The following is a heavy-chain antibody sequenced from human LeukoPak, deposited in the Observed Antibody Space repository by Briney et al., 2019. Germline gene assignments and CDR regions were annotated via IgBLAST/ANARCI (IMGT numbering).Heavy chain of an antibody. D-gene: IGHD3-22*01. J-gene: IGHJ4*02. CDR3: ARGLGDSSGYYFGYFDY. Sequence: PGGSLRLSCAASGFTVSSNYMSWVRQAPGKGLEWVSVIYSGGSTYYADSVKGRFTISRHNSKNTLYLQMNSLRAEDTAVYYCARGLGDSSGYYFGYFDYWGQGTLVTVSS. CDR1: GFTVSSNY. CDR2: IYSGGST. V-gene: IGHV3-66*01.